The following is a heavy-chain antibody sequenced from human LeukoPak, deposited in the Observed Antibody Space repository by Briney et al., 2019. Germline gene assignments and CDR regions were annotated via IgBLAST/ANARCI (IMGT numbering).Heavy chain of an antibody. V-gene: IGHV3-21*01. D-gene: IGHD3-22*01. CDR2: ISSSSSYI. CDR3: ARDSGGYYYDSSGYYWDFDY. CDR1: GFTFSSYS. J-gene: IGHJ4*02. Sequence: GGSLRLSCAASGFTFSSYSMNWVRQAPGKGLEWVSSISSSSSYIYYADSVKGRFTISRDNAKNSLYLQMNSLGAEDTAVYYCARDSGGYYYDSSGYYWDFDYWGQGTLVTVSS.